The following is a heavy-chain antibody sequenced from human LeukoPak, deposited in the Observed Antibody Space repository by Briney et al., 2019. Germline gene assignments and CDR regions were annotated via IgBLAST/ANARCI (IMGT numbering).Heavy chain of an antibody. CDR3: ARSISSKYFDY. D-gene: IGHD5-24*01. Sequence: GGSLRLSCAASGFTFSSYGMHWVRQAPGKGLEWVAVIWYDGSNKYYADSVKGRFTISRDNSKNTLYLQMNSLRAEDTAVYYCARSISSKYFDYWGQGTLVTVSS. CDR1: GFTFSSYG. J-gene: IGHJ4*02. CDR2: IWYDGSNK. V-gene: IGHV3-33*01.